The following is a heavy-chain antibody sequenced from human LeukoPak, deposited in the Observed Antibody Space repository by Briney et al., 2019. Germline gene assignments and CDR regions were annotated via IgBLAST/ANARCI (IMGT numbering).Heavy chain of an antibody. CDR1: GGTFSSYA. CDR2: IIPIFGTA. V-gene: IGHV1-69*05. D-gene: IGHD2-2*01. Sequence: SVKVSCKASGGTFSSYAISWVRQAPGQGLEWMGGIIPIFGTANYAQKFQGRVTITTDESTSTAYMELSSLRSEDTAMYYCARDKVPSLSMYQLLGRRTKHNWFDPWGQGTLVTVSS. J-gene: IGHJ5*02. CDR3: ARDKVPSLSMYQLLGRRTKHNWFDP.